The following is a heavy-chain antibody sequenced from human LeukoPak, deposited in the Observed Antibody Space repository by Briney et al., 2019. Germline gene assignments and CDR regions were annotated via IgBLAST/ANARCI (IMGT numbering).Heavy chain of an antibody. CDR1: GFTFSSYA. D-gene: IGHD4-17*01. Sequence: GGSLRLSCAASGFTFSSYAMSWVRQAPGKGLEWVSYISSSGSTIYYADSVKGRFTISRDNAKNSLYLQMNSLRAEDTAVYYCARVVRDYGDYARRYFDYWGQGTLVTVSS. V-gene: IGHV3-48*03. J-gene: IGHJ4*02. CDR2: ISSSGSTI. CDR3: ARVVRDYGDYARRYFDY.